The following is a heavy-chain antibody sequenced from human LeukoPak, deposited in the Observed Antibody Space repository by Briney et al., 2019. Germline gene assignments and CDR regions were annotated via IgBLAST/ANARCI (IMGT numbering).Heavy chain of an antibody. CDR1: GYTFTDYY. J-gene: IGHJ5*02. V-gene: IGHV1-2*02. CDR3: ARMTWGVNWLDP. D-gene: IGHD1-26*01. Sequence: GASGRVSCDASGYTFTDYYIHWVRQAPGQGLEYIGWINPKNGFTDFAQNFQGRVAMTRDTSISSASMELTSLKSDDTAVYYCARMTWGVNWLDPWGQGTLVTVSS. CDR2: INPKNGFT.